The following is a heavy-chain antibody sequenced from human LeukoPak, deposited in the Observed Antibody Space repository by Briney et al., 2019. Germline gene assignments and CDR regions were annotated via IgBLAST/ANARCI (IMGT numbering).Heavy chain of an antibody. D-gene: IGHD1-26*01. CDR2: ISAYNGNT. Sequence: GASVKVSCKASGYTFTSNGINWVRQAPGQELEWMGWISAYNGNTNYAQKFQGRVTMTTDTSTSTAYMELRSLRSDDTAVYYCARGGSYSGSYYYFDYWGQGTLVTVSS. V-gene: IGHV1-18*01. CDR1: GYTFTSNG. CDR3: ARGGSYSGSYYYFDY. J-gene: IGHJ4*02.